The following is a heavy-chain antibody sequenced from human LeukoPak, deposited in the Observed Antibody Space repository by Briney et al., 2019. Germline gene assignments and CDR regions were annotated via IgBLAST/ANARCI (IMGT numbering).Heavy chain of an antibody. J-gene: IGHJ3*02. CDR2: ISSSSSYI. D-gene: IGHD1-26*01. Sequence: GGSLRLSCAASGFTFSSYSMNWVRQVPGKGLEWVSSISSSSSYIYYADSVKGRFTISRDNAKNSLYLQMNSLRAEDTAVYYCARATGGSYSDAFDIWGQGTMVTVSS. CDR1: GFTFSSYS. CDR3: ARATGGSYSDAFDI. V-gene: IGHV3-21*01.